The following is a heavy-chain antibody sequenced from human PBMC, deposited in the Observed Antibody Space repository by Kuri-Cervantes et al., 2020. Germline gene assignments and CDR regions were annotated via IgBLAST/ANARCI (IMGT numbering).Heavy chain of an antibody. Sequence: ASVKVSCNASGDPFTAYDINWVRQATGQGLEWMGWMNSNTGRTGYARNFQGRVTMTRNTSISTAYLELSSLISEDTAMYYCARMYSSGCDVWGQGTLVTVSS. D-gene: IGHD6-19*01. V-gene: IGHV1-8*01. CDR3: ARMYSSGCDV. CDR1: GDPFTAYD. CDR2: MNSNTGRT. J-gene: IGHJ4*02.